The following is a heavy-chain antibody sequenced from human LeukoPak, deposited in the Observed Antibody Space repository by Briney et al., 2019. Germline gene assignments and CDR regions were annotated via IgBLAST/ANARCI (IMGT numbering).Heavy chain of an antibody. D-gene: IGHD3-22*01. Sequence: ASVKVSCKASGYTFSSYGVSWVRQAPGQGLEWMGWINSYNCNTIYAQKLQGRASMTTDASTSTAYMELRSLRSDDTAVYYCARGFTYYYDSSGYPILGYWGQGTLVTVSS. CDR3: ARGFTYYYDSSGYPILGY. CDR1: GYTFSSYG. V-gene: IGHV1-18*01. J-gene: IGHJ4*02. CDR2: INSYNCNT.